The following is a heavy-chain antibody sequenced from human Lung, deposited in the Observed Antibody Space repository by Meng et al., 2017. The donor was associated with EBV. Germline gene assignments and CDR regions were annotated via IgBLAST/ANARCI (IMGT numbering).Heavy chain of an antibody. CDR1: GGSFSIYY. Sequence: LQEAGPGLVKPSETLSLTCAVYGGSFSIYYGSWLRQSPGKGLAWIGEINHGGSTNYNPSLKSRVDISVDKSKNQFYLSLFSVTAADTAVYYCGRDQGRELVNHWGQGTLVTVSS. J-gene: IGHJ4*02. D-gene: IGHD1-1*01. V-gene: IGHV4-34*10. CDR2: INHGGST. CDR3: GRDQGRELVNH.